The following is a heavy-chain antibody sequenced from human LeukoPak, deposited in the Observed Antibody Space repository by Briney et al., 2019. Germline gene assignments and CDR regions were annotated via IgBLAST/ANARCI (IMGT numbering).Heavy chain of an antibody. Sequence: SETLSLTCTVSGGSISSRSYYWGWIRQPPGKGLEWIGSIYYSGTTYYNPSLKSRVTISVDASKNQFSLKLSSVTAADTSVYYCARGGIAAAGAEYFQHWGQGTLVIVSS. D-gene: IGHD6-13*01. CDR2: IYYSGTT. J-gene: IGHJ1*01. V-gene: IGHV4-39*01. CDR1: GGSISSRSYY. CDR3: ARGGIAAAGAEYFQH.